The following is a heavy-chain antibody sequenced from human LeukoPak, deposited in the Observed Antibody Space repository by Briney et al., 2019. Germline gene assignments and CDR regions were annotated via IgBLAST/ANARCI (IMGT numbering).Heavy chain of an antibody. CDR1: GYSFTTYW. CDR2: IYPGDSDA. J-gene: IGHJ4*02. Sequence: GASLQISCKASGYSFTTYWIGWVRPLPGKGLEWMGIIYPGDSDARYSPSFQGQVTISVDKSISTAYLQWSSLKASDTAVYYCARLSAMSIGRGGDCWGQGTLVTVSS. D-gene: IGHD2-2*01. CDR3: ARLSAMSIGRGGDC. V-gene: IGHV5-51*01.